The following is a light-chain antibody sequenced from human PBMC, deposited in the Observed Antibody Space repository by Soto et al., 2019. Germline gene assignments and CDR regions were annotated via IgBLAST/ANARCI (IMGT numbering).Light chain of an antibody. CDR3: QQYGSSLIT. V-gene: IGKV3-15*01. CDR1: QSVSSN. J-gene: IGKJ5*01. Sequence: DIVLTQSPATLSVSPGDRATLCCRASQSVSSNLAWYQKKTGQTPRLLIYGASTRATGVPHRVSGSRSGTEFTLTISSLQSEDFAVYYCQQYGSSLITFGQGTRLEI. CDR2: GAS.